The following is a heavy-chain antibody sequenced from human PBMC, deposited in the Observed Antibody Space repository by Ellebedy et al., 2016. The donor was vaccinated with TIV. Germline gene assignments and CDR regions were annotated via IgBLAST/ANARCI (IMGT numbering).Heavy chain of an antibody. CDR2: MNPNSGYT. J-gene: IGHJ4*02. CDR1: GYTFTTYD. Sequence: AASVKVSCKASGYTFTTYDINWVRQAPGQRLEWVGWMNPNSGYTGYAQKFQGRVTLTRYTSITTAYMELSSLRSEDTAVYYCARGLMSARRGVFYYWGQGTPVTVSS. D-gene: IGHD5/OR15-5a*01. V-gene: IGHV1-8*01. CDR3: ARGLMSARRGVFYY.